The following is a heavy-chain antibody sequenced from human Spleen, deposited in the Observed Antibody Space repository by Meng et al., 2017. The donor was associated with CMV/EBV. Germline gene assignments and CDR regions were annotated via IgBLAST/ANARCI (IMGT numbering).Heavy chain of an antibody. CDR2: IYSGGST. Sequence: GESLKISCAVSGFTVSSNYMSWVRQAPGKGLEWVSVIYSGGSTYYADSVKGRFTISRDDAKNSLYLQMNSLRDEDTAVYYCARDGPLWGDGLDVWGQGTAVTVSS. D-gene: IGHD3-10*01. CDR3: ARDGPLWGDGLDV. CDR1: GFTVSSNY. V-gene: IGHV3-53*01. J-gene: IGHJ6*02.